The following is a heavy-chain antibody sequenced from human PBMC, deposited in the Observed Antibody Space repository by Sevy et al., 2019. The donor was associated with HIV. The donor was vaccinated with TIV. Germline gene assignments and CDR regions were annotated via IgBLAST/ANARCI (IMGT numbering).Heavy chain of an antibody. CDR3: ARGLGTGYFDF. D-gene: IGHD1-26*01. CDR2: ISGSQSMI. CDR1: GFTLSDYY. Sequence: GGSLRLSWAASGFTLSDYYMSWIRQAPGKGLEWISYISGSQSMINYEDSMKGRFLISRADAKNSLYLQMNSLRPEESSVYFCARGLGTGYFDFWGQGTLVTVSS. V-gene: IGHV3-11*01. J-gene: IGHJ4*02.